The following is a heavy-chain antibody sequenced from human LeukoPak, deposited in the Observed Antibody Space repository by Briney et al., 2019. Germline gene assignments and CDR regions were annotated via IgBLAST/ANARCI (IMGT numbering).Heavy chain of an antibody. D-gene: IGHD1/OR15-1a*01. CDR3: ARGWNTTPRSGFDI. J-gene: IGHJ3*02. V-gene: IGHV3-74*01. CDR2: INNDGSIT. Sequence: GGSLRLSCAASGLTFSSHWMHWVRQATGKGLVWVSNINNDGSITTYADSVKGRFTISRDNVKNTLFLQMNSLGAEDTALYYCARGWNTTPRSGFDIWGLGTMVTVSS. CDR1: GLTFSSHW.